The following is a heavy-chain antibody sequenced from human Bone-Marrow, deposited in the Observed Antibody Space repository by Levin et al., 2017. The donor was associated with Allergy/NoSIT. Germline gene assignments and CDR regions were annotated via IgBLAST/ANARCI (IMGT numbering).Heavy chain of an antibody. D-gene: IGHD4-17*01. V-gene: IGHV3-15*07. CDR3: TTVGDYGDPFDY. CDR1: GFTFSNAW. Sequence: GESLKISCAASGFTFSNAWMNWVRQAPGKGLEWVGRIKSKTDGGTTDYAAPVKGRFTISRDDSKNTLYLQMNSLKTEDTAVYYCTTVGDYGDPFDYWGQGTLVTVSS. CDR2: IKSKTDGGTT. J-gene: IGHJ4*02.